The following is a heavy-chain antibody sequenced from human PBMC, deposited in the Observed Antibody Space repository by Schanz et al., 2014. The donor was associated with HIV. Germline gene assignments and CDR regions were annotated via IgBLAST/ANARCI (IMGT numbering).Heavy chain of an antibody. CDR2: ISSGGDYI. Sequence: EVQLVESGGGLVKRGGSLRLSCVVSGLIFRTYDMSWVRQAPGKGLEWVSSISSGGDYIYHADSVRGRFTISRDNAKNSLYLQMDSLRGEDTAVYYCARGGKMVTFGGVVAPFDYWGQGSLVTVSS. J-gene: IGHJ4*02. CDR3: ARGGKMVTFGGVVAPFDY. CDR1: GLIFRTYD. D-gene: IGHD3-16*02. V-gene: IGHV3-21*06.